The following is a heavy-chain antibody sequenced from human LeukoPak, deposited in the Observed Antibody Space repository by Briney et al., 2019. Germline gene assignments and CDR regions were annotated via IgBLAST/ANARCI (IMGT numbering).Heavy chain of an antibody. D-gene: IGHD3-10*01. V-gene: IGHV1-69*05. CDR2: IIPIFGTA. J-gene: IGHJ6*03. CDR3: ARVAVVRGVEDAYYYYYMDV. CDR1: GGTFSSYA. Sequence: SVKVSCKASGGTFSSYAISWVRQAPGQGLEWMGGIIPIFGTANYAQKFQGRVTITTDESTSTAYMELSSLRSEDTAVYYCARVAVVRGVEDAYYYYYMDVWGKGTTVTVSS.